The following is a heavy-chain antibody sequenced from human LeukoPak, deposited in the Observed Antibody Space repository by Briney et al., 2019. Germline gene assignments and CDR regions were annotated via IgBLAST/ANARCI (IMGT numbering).Heavy chain of an antibody. Sequence: GGSLTLSCAASGFTFSSFGMHWVRQAPGKGLEWVAVIWYDASNKYYADSVKGRFTVSRDNSKNTLYLQMNSLRDDDTAVYYCVRGVGVSRFNYLDPWGQGTLVIVSS. V-gene: IGHV3-33*01. CDR1: GFTFSSFG. CDR2: IWYDASNK. J-gene: IGHJ5*02. CDR3: VRGVGVSRFNYLDP. D-gene: IGHD1-7*01.